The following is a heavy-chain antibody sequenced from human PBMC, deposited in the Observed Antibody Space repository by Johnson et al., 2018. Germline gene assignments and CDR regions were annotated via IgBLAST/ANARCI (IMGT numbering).Heavy chain of an antibody. J-gene: IGHJ6*02. CDR1: GFTFSNYG. V-gene: IGHV3-30*18. CDR3: AKDQNYFQYGMDV. Sequence: QVQLQESGGGVVQPGRSXRLSCAASGFTFSNYGMHWVRQAPGKGLEWVTVLSDEGSKEYYADSVKGRFTISRDNSKNTLYLQMNSLRGEDTAMYYCAKDQNYFQYGMDVWGQGTTVTVSS. CDR2: LSDEGSKE.